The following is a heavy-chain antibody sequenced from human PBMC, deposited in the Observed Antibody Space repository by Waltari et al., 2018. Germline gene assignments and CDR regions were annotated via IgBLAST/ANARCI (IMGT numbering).Heavy chain of an antibody. CDR3: ARVVVAATRRPYYYYMDV. Sequence: QLQLQESGSGLVKPSQTLSLTCAVSGGSISSGGYSWRWLRQPPGKGLEWIGYIYHSGSTYYNPSLKSRVTISVDRSKNQFSLKLSSVTAADTAVYYCARVVVAATRRPYYYYMDVWGKGTTVTVSS. V-gene: IGHV4-30-2*01. CDR2: IYHSGST. J-gene: IGHJ6*03. D-gene: IGHD2-15*01. CDR1: GGSISSGGYS.